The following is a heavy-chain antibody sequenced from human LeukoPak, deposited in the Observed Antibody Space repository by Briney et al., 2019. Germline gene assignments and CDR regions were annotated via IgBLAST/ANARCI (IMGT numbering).Heavy chain of an antibody. CDR3: ARDQVRYFAWLAQYYYYGMDV. CDR2: ISYEGSNK. CDR1: GVTFSSYA. J-gene: IGHJ6*02. D-gene: IGHD3-9*01. Sequence: PGRALRLSCAASGVTFSSYAMHWVRQAPGKGLEWVAVISYEGSNKYYADSVKGLFTISRDNSKTTPYLQMTSPRAEDTAVYYCARDQVRYFAWLAQYYYYGMDVWGQGTTVTVSS. V-gene: IGHV3-30*04.